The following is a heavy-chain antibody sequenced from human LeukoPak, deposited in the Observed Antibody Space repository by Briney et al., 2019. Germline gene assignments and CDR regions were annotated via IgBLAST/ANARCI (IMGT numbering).Heavy chain of an antibody. V-gene: IGHV3-74*01. Sequence: PGGSLRLSCAASGFTFSSYWMHWVRQAPGKGLVWVSRINSDGSSIAYADSVQGRFTISRDNAKNSLYLQMDSLRAEDTAVYYCARDDGGRHTSSLDYWGQGTLVAVSS. CDR1: GFTFSSYW. CDR3: ARDDGGRHTSSLDY. J-gene: IGHJ4*02. CDR2: INSDGSSI. D-gene: IGHD6-6*01.